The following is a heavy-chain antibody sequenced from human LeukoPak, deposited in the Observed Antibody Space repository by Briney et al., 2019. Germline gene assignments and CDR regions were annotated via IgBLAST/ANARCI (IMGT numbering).Heavy chain of an antibody. D-gene: IGHD6-13*01. CDR1: GGSFSGYY. V-gene: IGHV4-34*01. CDR3: ARGQQQLAPDYYGMDV. Sequence: ASETLSLTCAVYGGSFSGYYWSWIRQPPGKGLEWIGEINHSGSTNYNPSLKSRVTISVDTPKNQFSLKLSSVTAADTAVYYCARGQQQLAPDYYGMDVWGQGTTVTVSS. CDR2: INHSGST. J-gene: IGHJ6*02.